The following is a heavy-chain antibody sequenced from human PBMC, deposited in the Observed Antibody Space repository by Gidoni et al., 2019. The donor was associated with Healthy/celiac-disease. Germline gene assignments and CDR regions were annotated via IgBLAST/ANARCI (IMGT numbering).Heavy chain of an antibody. J-gene: IGHJ4*02. D-gene: IGHD3-22*01. CDR3: AGEGYYDSSGYYPFDY. CDR2: ISGSGGST. Sequence: EVQLLESGGGLVQPGGSLSLSCAASGFTFSRYAMGWVRQAPGKGLEWVSAISGSGGSTYYADAVKGRFTISRDNSKNTLYLQMNSLRAEDTAVYYCAGEGYYDSSGYYPFDYWGQGTLVTVSS. V-gene: IGHV3-23*01. CDR1: GFTFSRYA.